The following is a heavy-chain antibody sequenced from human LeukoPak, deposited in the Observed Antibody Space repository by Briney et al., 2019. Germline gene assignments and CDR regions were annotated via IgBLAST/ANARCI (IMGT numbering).Heavy chain of an antibody. CDR1: GGSIRSGDYY. J-gene: IGHJ3*02. CDR2: IYYSGST. CDR3: ARGRVVVVAATLGAFDI. Sequence: PSETLSLTCTVSGGSIRSGDYYWSWIRQPPGKGLEWMGYIYYSGSTYYNPSLKSRVTISVDTSKNQFSLKLSSVTAADTAVYYCARGRVVVVAATLGAFDIWGQGTMVTVSS. V-gene: IGHV4-30-4*08. D-gene: IGHD2-15*01.